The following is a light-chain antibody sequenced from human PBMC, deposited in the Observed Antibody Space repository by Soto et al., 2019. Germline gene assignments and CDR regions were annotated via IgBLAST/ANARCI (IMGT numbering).Light chain of an antibody. J-gene: IGLJ1*01. V-gene: IGLV2-14*01. CDR1: SGDVGTYDY. CDR2: DVS. Sequence: QSVLTQPPTASGSPGQSGTISCTGTSGDVGTYDYVSWYQQHPGKAPKLMIYDVSNRPSGVSDRFSGSKSGNTASLTISGLQAEDEADYYCTSYTSSSTPYVFGGGTKVTVL. CDR3: TSYTSSSTPYV.